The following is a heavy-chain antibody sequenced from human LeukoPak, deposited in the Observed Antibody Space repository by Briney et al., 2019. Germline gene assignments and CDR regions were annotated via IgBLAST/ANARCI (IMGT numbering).Heavy chain of an antibody. D-gene: IGHD6-19*01. V-gene: IGHV3-33*01. CDR2: IWYEGSNK. CDR1: GFTFSSYG. J-gene: IGHJ6*02. CDR3: ARVSSGWWYYYYGMDV. Sequence: PGGSLRLSCAASGFTFSSYGMHWVRQAPGKGLEWVAVIWYEGSNKYYADSVKGRFTISRDNSKNTLYLQMNSLRAEDTAVYYCARVSSGWWYYYYGMDVWGQGTTVTVSS.